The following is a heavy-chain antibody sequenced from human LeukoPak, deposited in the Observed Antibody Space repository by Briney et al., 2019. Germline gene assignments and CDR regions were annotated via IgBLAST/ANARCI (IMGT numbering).Heavy chain of an antibody. CDR2: IYYSGST. Sequence: SETLSLTCTVSGGSLSSYYWSWIRQPPGKGLEWIGYIYYSGSTNYNPSLKSRVTISVDTSKNQFSLKLSSVTAADTAVYYCARLESSGSSDYWGQGTLVTVSS. J-gene: IGHJ4*02. CDR3: ARLESSGSSDY. V-gene: IGHV4-59*08. CDR1: GGSLSSYY. D-gene: IGHD1-26*01.